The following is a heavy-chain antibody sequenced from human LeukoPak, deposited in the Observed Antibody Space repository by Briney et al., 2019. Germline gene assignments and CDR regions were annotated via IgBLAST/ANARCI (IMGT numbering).Heavy chain of an antibody. CDR1: GFTFSSYW. V-gene: IGHV3-30*03. CDR3: ARAVVGKEDLDY. CDR2: ISHDGSTT. J-gene: IGHJ4*02. D-gene: IGHD6-19*01. Sequence: GGSLRLSCAASGFTFSSYWMNWARQAPGKGLEWVAVISHDGSTTYYADSVKGRFTISRDNSKNTLYLQMDTLGAEDTAVYYCARAVVGKEDLDYWGQGTLVTVSS.